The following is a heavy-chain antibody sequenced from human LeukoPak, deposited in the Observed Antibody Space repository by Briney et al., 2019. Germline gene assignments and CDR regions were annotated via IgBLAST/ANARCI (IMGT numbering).Heavy chain of an antibody. Sequence: SETLSLTCTVSGGSLSSLYWRWLRQPPGKGLEWFGYIYYSGSQNQHPSLKTRVPISGDPPKTQFSLKLSCVTVADPAVFYCASSTYGDSSAVDDWGQGTPVTVSS. CDR3: ASSTYGDSSAVDD. J-gene: IGHJ4*02. V-gene: IGHV4-59*01. CDR1: GGSLSSLY. D-gene: IGHD4-17*01. CDR2: IYYSGSQ.